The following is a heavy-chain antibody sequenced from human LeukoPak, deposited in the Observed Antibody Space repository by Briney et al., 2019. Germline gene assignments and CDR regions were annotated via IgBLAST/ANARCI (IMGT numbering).Heavy chain of an antibody. CDR1: GFAFSNYG. D-gene: IGHD3-10*01. J-gene: IGHJ4*02. CDR3: ARLLYFGEFPDY. Sequence: GGSLRLSCAASGFAFSNYGMHWVRQAPGKGLEWVAVTSHDGSKQSYADSVKGRFTISRDNSENTLYLQMNSLRAEDTALYYCARLLYFGEFPDYWGQGTLVTVSS. CDR2: TSHDGSKQ. V-gene: IGHV3-30*03.